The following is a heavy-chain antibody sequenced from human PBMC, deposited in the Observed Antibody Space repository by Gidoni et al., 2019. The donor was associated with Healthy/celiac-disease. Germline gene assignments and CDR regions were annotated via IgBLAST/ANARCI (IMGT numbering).Heavy chain of an antibody. J-gene: IGHJ5*02. CDR3: ARDLYSSSWYGWFDP. D-gene: IGHD6-13*01. CDR2: INPNSGGT. CDR1: GYTFTGYY. Sequence: QVQLVQSGAEAKKPGASVKVSCKASGYTFTGYYMHWVRQAPGQGLEWMGWINPNSGGTNYAQKFQGRVTMTRDTSISTAYMELSRLRSDDTAVYYCARDLYSSSWYGWFDPWGQGTLVTVSS. V-gene: IGHV1-2*02.